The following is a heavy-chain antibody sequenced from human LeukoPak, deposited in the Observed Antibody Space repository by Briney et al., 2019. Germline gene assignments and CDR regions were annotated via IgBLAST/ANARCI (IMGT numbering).Heavy chain of an antibody. CDR3: ARGGATTLFDY. CDR1: GFTFSSYA. D-gene: IGHD1-26*01. Sequence: GGSLRLSCAASGFTFSSYAMHWVRQAPGKGLEYVSAITSNGDKTYYGNPVKGRFTISRDNSKNTLYLQMGSLRIEDMAVYYCARGGATTLFDYWGRGTLVTVSS. CDR2: ITSNGDKT. V-gene: IGHV3-64*01. J-gene: IGHJ4*02.